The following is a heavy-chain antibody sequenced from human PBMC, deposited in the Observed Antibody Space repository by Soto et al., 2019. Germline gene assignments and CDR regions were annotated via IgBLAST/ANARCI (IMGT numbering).Heavy chain of an antibody. CDR3: APG. D-gene: IGHD3-10*01. V-gene: IGHV3-30-3*01. J-gene: IGHJ4*02. CDR1: GFTFSSYA. Sequence: QVQLVESGGGVVQPGRSLRLSCAASGFTFSSYAMHWIRQAPGKGLEWVAVISYDGSNKYYADSVKGRFTISRDNSKNTLYLQMNSLRAEDTAVYYCAPGGGQGTLVTVSS. CDR2: ISYDGSNK.